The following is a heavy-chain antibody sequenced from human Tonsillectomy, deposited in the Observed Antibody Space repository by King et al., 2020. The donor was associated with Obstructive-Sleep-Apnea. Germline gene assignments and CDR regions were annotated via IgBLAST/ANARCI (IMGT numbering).Heavy chain of an antibody. CDR3: ANLDITAIIGTMWWQRSGAPFDS. Sequence: EVQLVESGGGLVQPGGSLRLSCAASGFTFSSYAMNWVRQAPGKGLEWVSGISGSGDSTYYADSVKGRFTISRDNSKNTLYLQMNSLRAEDTAVYFCANLDITAIIGTMWWQRSGAPFDSWGQGTLVTVSS. CDR2: ISGSGDST. V-gene: IGHV3-23*04. CDR1: GFTFSSYA. J-gene: IGHJ4*02. D-gene: IGHD1-7*01.